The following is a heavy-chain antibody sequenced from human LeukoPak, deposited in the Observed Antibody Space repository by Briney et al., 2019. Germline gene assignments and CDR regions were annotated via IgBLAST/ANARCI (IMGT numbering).Heavy chain of an antibody. CDR3: ARDRGYSPDH. V-gene: IGHV3-74*01. J-gene: IGHJ4*02. CDR2: INSDGRST. D-gene: IGHD5-18*01. CDR1: GFTFSVFW. Sequence: GSLRLSCAASGFTFSVFWMHWVRQAPGKGLVWVSHINSDGRSTSYADSVKGRFTISRDNAKNTLYLQMNSLRAEDTGVYYCARDRGYSPDHWGQGTLATVSS.